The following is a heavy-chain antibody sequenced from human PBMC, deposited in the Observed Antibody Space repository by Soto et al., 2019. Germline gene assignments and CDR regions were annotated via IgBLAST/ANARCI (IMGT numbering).Heavy chain of an antibody. CDR2: IYHSGST. V-gene: IGHV4-38-2*01. J-gene: IGHJ4*02. Sequence: LSLTCAVSGYSISSGYYWGWIRQPPGKGLEWIGSIYHSGSTYYNPSLKSRVTISVDTSKNQFSLKLSSVTAADTAVYYCARGYSSGWVDYWGQGTLVTVSS. CDR1: GYSISSGYY. D-gene: IGHD6-19*01. CDR3: ARGYSSGWVDY.